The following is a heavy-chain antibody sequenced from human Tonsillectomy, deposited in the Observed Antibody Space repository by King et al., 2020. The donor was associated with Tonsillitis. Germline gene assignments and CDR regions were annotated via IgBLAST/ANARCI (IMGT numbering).Heavy chain of an antibody. V-gene: IGHV4-31*03. CDR1: GGSISSGGYY. CDR3: ARDPRRDGYNSDAFDI. J-gene: IGHJ3*02. CDR2: IYYSGST. D-gene: IGHD5-24*01. Sequence: VQLQESGPGLVKPSQTLSLTCTVSGGSISSGGYYWSWIRQHPGKGLEWIGYIYYSGSTYYNPSLKSRVTISVDTSKNQFSLKLSSVTAADTAVYYCARDPRRDGYNSDAFDIWGQGTMVTVSS.